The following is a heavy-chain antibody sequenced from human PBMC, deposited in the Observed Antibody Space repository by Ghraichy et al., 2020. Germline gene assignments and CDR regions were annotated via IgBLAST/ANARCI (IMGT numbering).Heavy chain of an antibody. Sequence: GGSLRLSCAASGFTFSTYGMNWVRQAPGKGLEWLSAISGNGSSTYYADSVTGRFTISRDSSKDTVYLKMNSLRAEDTAVYYCARDKLDAYSSSWYGTNDAYDIWGHGTMVTVSS. J-gene: IGHJ3*02. CDR1: GFTFSTYG. CDR2: ISGNGSST. D-gene: IGHD6-13*01. CDR3: ARDKLDAYSSSWYGTNDAYDI. V-gene: IGHV3-23*01.